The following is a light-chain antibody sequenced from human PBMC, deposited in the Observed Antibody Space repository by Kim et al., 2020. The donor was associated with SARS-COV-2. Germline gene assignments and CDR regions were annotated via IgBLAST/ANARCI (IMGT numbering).Light chain of an antibody. CDR3: SSYTSSNTLV. Sequence: QSITISCTVTNNDIGGYNYVSWYQQHPGKVPKFLIYDVSKRPSGVSDRFSGSKSGYTASLTISGLQAEDEAVYYCSSYTSSNTLVFGGGTQLTV. CDR2: DVS. CDR1: NNDIGGYNY. J-gene: IGLJ2*01. V-gene: IGLV2-14*03.